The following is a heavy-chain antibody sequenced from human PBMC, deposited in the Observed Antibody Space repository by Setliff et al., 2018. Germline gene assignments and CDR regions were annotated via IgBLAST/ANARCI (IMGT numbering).Heavy chain of an antibody. J-gene: IGHJ5*02. CDR1: GGSISTNSYY. D-gene: IGHD2-21*01. CDR2: ITSSGYT. CDR3: VRGRTSGLFLSRFDP. Sequence: SETLSLTCTVSGGSISTNSYYWSWIRHRPGEGLEYIGHITSSGYTNYSPSLQGRVAISEDTSENQFSLKLSSVTAADTAIYFCVRGRTSGLFLSRFDPWGQGTLVTVSS. V-gene: IGHV4-31*03.